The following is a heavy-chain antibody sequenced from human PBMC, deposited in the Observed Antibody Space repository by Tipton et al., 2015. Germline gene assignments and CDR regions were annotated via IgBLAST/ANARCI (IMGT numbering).Heavy chain of an antibody. CDR3: ARDPDRGWYFDL. CDR1: GDSISRSSYS. D-gene: IGHD3-10*01. V-gene: IGHV4-39*02. Sequence: LRLSCTVSGDSISRSSYSWGWIRQPPGKGLEWIGSIYYSGSTYYNPSLKSRAPISVDTSKNQFSLKLGSVTAADTAVFYCARDPDRGWYFDLWGRGTLVTVSS. CDR2: IYYSGST. J-gene: IGHJ2*01.